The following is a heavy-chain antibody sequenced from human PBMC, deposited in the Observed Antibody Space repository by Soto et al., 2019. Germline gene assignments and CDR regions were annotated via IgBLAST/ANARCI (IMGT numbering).Heavy chain of an antibody. V-gene: IGHV1-46*01. D-gene: IGHD6-19*01. CDR3: ARDQWLVRGYYYGMDV. J-gene: IGHJ6*02. CDR2: INPSGGST. Sequence: QVQLVQSGAEVKKPGASVKVSCKASGYTFTSYYMHWVRQAPGQGLEWMGIINPSGGSTSYAQKFQGRVTMTRETSTSTVYMELSSMRSEDTAVYYCARDQWLVRGYYYGMDVWGQGTTVTVSS. CDR1: GYTFTSYY.